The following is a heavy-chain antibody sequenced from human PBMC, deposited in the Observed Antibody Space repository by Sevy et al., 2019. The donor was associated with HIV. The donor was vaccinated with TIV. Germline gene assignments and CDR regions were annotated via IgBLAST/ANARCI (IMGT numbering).Heavy chain of an antibody. D-gene: IGHD6-19*01. CDR1: GYPFSTYA. V-gene: IGHV1-18*01. Sequence: ASVKVPCKASGYPFSTYAISWVRQAPGQGLECMGCISAYNGHTNYAQSLQDRVTMTTDTSTSTAYMELRSLRSDDTAVYYCARLEASGSGWYGNGMDVWGQGTTVTVSS. CDR2: ISAYNGHT. J-gene: IGHJ6*01. CDR3: ARLEASGSGWYGNGMDV.